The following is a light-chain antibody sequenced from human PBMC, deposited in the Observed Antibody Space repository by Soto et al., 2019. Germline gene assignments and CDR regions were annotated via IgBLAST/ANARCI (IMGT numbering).Light chain of an antibody. V-gene: IGKV1-39*01. J-gene: IGKJ1*01. Sequence: DIQLTQSPSSLSASVGDDVTMTCRPSQSIGTFLNWYQLXPGKAPKFLIFVASSLETGAPSRFSGSGSGSLFTLTINNLQPEDSATYSGQQTQISPTFGQGTKVDIK. CDR2: VAS. CDR1: QSIGTF. CDR3: QQTQISPT.